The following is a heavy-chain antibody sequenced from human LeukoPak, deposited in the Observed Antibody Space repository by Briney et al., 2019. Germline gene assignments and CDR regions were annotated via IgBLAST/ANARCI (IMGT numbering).Heavy chain of an antibody. CDR1: GFTFSRFW. CDR2: IKEDGSGK. J-gene: IGHJ4*02. D-gene: IGHD2-2*01. CDR3: ARDASRGFDY. Sequence: RAGGSLRLSCAASGFTFSRFWMTWVRQAPGKGLGWVANIKEDGSGKYYVDSVKGRFTISKDNAKNSVFLQMNSLRVEDTAIYFCARDASRGFDYWGQGTLVTVSS. V-gene: IGHV3-7*01.